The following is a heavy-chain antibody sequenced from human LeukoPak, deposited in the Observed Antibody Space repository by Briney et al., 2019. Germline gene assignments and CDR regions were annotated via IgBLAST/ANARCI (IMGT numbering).Heavy chain of an antibody. CDR2: ISYDGSNK. D-gene: IGHD1-26*01. J-gene: IGHJ6*02. Sequence: PGGSLRLSCAASGFTFSSYGMHWVRQAPGKGLEWVAIISYDGSNKDYADSVKGRFTISRDNSKDTLYLQMNSLRAEDTAVYYCAKAQGATMRYQDMDVWGQGTTVTVSS. V-gene: IGHV3-30*18. CDR3: AKAQGATMRYQDMDV. CDR1: GFTFSSYG.